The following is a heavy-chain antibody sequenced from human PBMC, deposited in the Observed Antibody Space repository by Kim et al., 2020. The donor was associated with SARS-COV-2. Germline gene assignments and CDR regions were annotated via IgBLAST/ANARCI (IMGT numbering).Heavy chain of an antibody. D-gene: IGHD2-15*01. J-gene: IGHJ2*01. Sequence: NSGHTGYAQRFEDRVTMTRNTSINTAYMELSRLTYDDTAIYYCARGSRYFDIWGRGTLVTVSS. V-gene: IGHV1-8*01. CDR2: NSGHT. CDR3: ARGSRYFDI.